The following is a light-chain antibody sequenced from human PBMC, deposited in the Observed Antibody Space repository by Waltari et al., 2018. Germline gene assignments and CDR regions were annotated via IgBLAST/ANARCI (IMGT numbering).Light chain of an antibody. V-gene: IGLV4-69*01. CDR2: VNSDGSH. CDR3: QTGGHGTWV. Sequence: QLVLTQSPSASASLGASVRLTCTPSSGHTSNVIPWHQQQPEKGPRYLMKVNSDGSHTKGDEIPDRFSGSSSGAERYLTISSLQSEDEADYYCQTGGHGTWVFGGGTKLTVL. J-gene: IGLJ3*02. CDR1: SGHTSNV.